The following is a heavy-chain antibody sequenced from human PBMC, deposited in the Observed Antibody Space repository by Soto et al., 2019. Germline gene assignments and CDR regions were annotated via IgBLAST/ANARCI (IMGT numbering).Heavy chain of an antibody. Sequence: QVQLVQSGAEVKTPGSSVEVSCKASGGIFSSFSITWVRQVPGHGLEWMGGIIPMTGTPNYAENFQGRLTLTADASTRTAYLVLSSLKSEDTAVYYCARGPILPGATSWLDPWGQGTVVIVSS. CDR1: GGIFSSFS. D-gene: IGHD2-2*01. J-gene: IGHJ5*02. CDR3: ARGPILPGATSWLDP. V-gene: IGHV1-69*01. CDR2: IIPMTGTP.